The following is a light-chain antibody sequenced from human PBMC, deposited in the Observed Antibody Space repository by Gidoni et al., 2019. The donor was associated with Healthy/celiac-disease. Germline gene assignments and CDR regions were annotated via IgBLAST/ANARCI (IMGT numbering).Light chain of an antibody. CDR3: QQSDSTPQT. Sequence: DIQMTQSPSSLSASVGDRVTITCRASQSISNYLNWYQQKPGKAPKLLIYAASSLQSGVPSRFSGSGSGTDFTLTISSLQPEDIATYYCQQSDSTPQTFGQGTKLEIK. V-gene: IGKV1-39*01. CDR2: AAS. CDR1: QSISNY. J-gene: IGKJ2*01.